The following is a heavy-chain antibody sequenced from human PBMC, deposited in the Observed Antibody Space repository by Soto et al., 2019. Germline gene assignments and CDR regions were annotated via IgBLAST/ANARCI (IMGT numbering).Heavy chain of an antibody. CDR1: GGSITSTNW. CDR2: VYHSGNT. J-gene: IGHJ3*01. CDR3: GIVDMITFGGITGPNDAFDL. Sequence: PSETLSLTCVVSGGSITSTNWWSWVRQPPGEGLEWIGEVYHSGNTNYNPSLKSRVTISVDKSKNQFSLKLISVTAADTAVYYCGIVDMITFGGITGPNDAFDLWGKGKMVPVSS. V-gene: IGHV4-4*02. D-gene: IGHD3-16*01.